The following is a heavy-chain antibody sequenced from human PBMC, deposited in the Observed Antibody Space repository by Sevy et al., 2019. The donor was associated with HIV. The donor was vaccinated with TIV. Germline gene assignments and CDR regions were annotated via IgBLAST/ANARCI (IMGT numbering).Heavy chain of an antibody. CDR2: ILHDGSNE. J-gene: IGHJ4*02. CDR1: RFNFSNYA. CDR3: ARDRLLSLLDF. V-gene: IGHV3-30*04. D-gene: IGHD2-21*01. Sequence: GGSLRLSCAASRFNFSNYAMHWVRQAPGEGLEWVALILHDGSNEHYADSVKGRFTISRDNSQNTVYLQMNSLRPEDTAVYYCARDRLLSLLDFWGQGTLVTVSS.